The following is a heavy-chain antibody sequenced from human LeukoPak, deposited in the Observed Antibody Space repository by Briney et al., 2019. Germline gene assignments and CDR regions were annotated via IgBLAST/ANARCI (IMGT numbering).Heavy chain of an antibody. D-gene: IGHD6-6*01. CDR2: ISGSGGST. V-gene: IGHV3-23*01. Sequence: GGTLRLSCAASGFTFSSYGMSWVRQAPGKGLEWVSAISGSGGSTYYADSVKGRFTISRDNSKNTLYLQMNSLRAEDTAVYYCAKQQLGPLGYYFDYWGQGTLVTVSS. CDR3: AKQQLGPLGYYFDY. CDR1: GFTFSSYG. J-gene: IGHJ4*02.